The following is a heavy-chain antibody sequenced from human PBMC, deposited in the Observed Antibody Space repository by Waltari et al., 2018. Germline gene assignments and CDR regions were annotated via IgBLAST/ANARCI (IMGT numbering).Heavy chain of an antibody. Sequence: QVQLQASGPGLGKPSETLSLPCAVSGYSLCSGYYWGWLRQPTGKGLEWIGSIYHSGSTYYNPSLKSRVTISVDTSKNQFSLKLSSVTGADTAVYYCARGGSSSSWYVGFDYWGQGTLVTVSS. J-gene: IGHJ4*02. CDR2: IYHSGST. CDR1: GYSLCSGYY. CDR3: ARGGSSSSWYVGFDY. D-gene: IGHD6-13*01. V-gene: IGHV4-38-2*01.